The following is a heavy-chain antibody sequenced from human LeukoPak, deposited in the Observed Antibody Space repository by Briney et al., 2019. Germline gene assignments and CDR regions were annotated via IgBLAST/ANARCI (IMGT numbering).Heavy chain of an antibody. CDR1: GGSISSSNW. V-gene: IGHV4-4*02. J-gene: IGHJ6*02. CDR2: IWHSGNT. D-gene: IGHD1-1*01. CDR3: ARDAGHQLSRRNYYAMDV. Sequence: PSETLSLTCAVSGGSISSSNWWSWVRQAPGKGLEWIGEIWHSGNTNYNPSLKSRVTMSVDTSNNQFSLKVNSVTAADTAVYYCARDAGHQLSRRNYYAMDVWGQGTTVTVSS.